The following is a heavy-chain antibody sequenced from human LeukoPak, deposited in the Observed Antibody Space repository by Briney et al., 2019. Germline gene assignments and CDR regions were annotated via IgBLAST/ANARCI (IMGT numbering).Heavy chain of an antibody. Sequence: SETLSLTCTVSGGSISSYYWSWIRQPPGKGLEWIGYIYYSGSTNYNPSLKSRVTISVDTSKNQFSLKLSSVTAADTTVYYCARVGSIAARPLDYYYYMDVWGKGTTVTVSS. J-gene: IGHJ6*03. D-gene: IGHD6-6*01. V-gene: IGHV4-59*01. CDR2: IYYSGST. CDR1: GGSISSYY. CDR3: ARVGSIAARPLDYYYYMDV.